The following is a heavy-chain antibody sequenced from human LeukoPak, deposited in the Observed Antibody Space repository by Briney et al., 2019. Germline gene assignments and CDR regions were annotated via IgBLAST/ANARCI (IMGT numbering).Heavy chain of an antibody. CDR2: IIPIFGTA. D-gene: IGHD2-2*02. V-gene: IGHV1-69*13. CDR1: GYTFTSYA. J-gene: IGHJ4*02. Sequence: ASVKVSCKASGYTFTSYAMNWVRQAPGQGLEWMGGIIPIFGTANYAQKFQGRVTITADESTSTAYMELSSLRSEDTAVYYCARDLGGYCSSTSCYTNWGQGTLVTVSS. CDR3: ARDLGGYCSSTSCYTN.